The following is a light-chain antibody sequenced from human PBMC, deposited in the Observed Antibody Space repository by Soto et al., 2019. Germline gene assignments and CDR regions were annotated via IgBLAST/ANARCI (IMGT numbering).Light chain of an antibody. J-gene: IGKJ1*01. V-gene: IGKV3-11*01. CDR3: QQRSKWPWT. CDR2: DAS. Sequence: EIVLTQSPATLYLSPGERATLSCRASQSISSFLAWYQQKPGQAPRLLIYDASNRATGTPARFSGSESGTDFSLTISILDPEDFAVYYCQQRSKWPWTFGQGTKVEI. CDR1: QSISSF.